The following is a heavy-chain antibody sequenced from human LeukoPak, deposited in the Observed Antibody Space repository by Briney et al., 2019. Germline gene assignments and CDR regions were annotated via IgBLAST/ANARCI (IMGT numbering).Heavy chain of an antibody. D-gene: IGHD3-3*01. CDR1: GGSISTYY. CDR2: IYTSGST. J-gene: IGHJ4*02. Sequence: PSETLSLTCTVSGGSISTYYWSWIRQPAGKGLEWIGRIYTSGSTNYNPSLKSRVTISVDTSKNQFSLKLSSVTAADTAVYYCARAPYYDFWSGQYYFDYWGQGTLVTVSS. V-gene: IGHV4-4*07. CDR3: ARAPYYDFWSGQYYFDY.